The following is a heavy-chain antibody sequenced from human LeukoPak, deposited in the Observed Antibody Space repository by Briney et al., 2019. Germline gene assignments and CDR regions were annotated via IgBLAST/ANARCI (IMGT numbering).Heavy chain of an antibody. D-gene: IGHD3-10*01. CDR1: GFTLNSNY. CDR2: VYPGGFT. Sequence: GGSLSLSCAVSGFTLNSNYMSWVREAPGKGLEWVSVVYPGGFTYHADSVKGRFPISRDTSKNTVYLQMNSLRAEDPAVYYCAIGGLIWRMDVWGQGTTVTVSS. J-gene: IGHJ6*02. CDR3: AIGGLIWRMDV. V-gene: IGHV3-66*01.